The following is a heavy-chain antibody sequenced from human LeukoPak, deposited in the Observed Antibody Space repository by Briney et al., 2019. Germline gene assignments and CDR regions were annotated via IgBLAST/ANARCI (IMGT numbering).Heavy chain of an antibody. V-gene: IGHV1-46*01. J-gene: IGHJ4*02. CDR2: INPSGGST. Sequence: ASVKVSCKASGYTFTSYYMHWVRQAPGQGLEWMGIINPSGGSTSYAQKLQGRVTMTRDTSTSTVYMELSSPRSEDTAVYYCARDYTAGYSSGWLDYWGQGTLVTVSS. CDR1: GYTFTSYY. D-gene: IGHD6-19*01. CDR3: ARDYTAGYSSGWLDY.